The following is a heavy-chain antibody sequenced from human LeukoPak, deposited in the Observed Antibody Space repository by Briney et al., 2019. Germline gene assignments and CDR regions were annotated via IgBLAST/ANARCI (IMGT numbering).Heavy chain of an antibody. D-gene: IGHD3-10*01. J-gene: IGHJ4*02. CDR1: GFTFSSYG. CDR2: IWYDGSNK. Sequence: GGSLRLSCAASGFTFSSYGMHWVRQAPGKGLEWVAVIWYDGSNKYYADSVKGRFTISRDNSKNTLYLQMNSLRAEDTALYYCARGKYYYGSGVDYWGQGTLVTVSS. CDR3: ARGKYYYGSGVDY. V-gene: IGHV3-33*01.